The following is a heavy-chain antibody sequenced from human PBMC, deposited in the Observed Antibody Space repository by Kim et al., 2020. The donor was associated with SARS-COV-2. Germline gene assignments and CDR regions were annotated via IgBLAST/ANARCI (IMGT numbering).Heavy chain of an antibody. D-gene: IGHD3-9*01. CDR3: ARAGTGYHFDC. V-gene: IGHV3-49*04. CDR2: ISSKDYGGTT. CDR1: GFTFGDYA. J-gene: IGHJ4*02. Sequence: GGSLRLSCTASGFTFGDYAMSWVRQAPGKGLEWVGFISSKDYGGTTDYAASVKGRFTISRDDSKTIAYLQMNNLRTEDTAVHFCARAGTGYHFDCWGQGTLVTVSS.